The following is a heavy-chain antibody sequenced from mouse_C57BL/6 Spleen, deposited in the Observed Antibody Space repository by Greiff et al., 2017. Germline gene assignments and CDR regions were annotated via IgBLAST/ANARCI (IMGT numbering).Heavy chain of an antibody. D-gene: IGHD1-1*01. CDR2: IDPNSGGT. J-gene: IGHJ2*01. V-gene: IGHV1-72*01. CDR3: ARHITTVVGPFDY. CDR1: GYTFTSYW. Sequence: QVQLQQSGAELVKPGASVKLSCKASGYTFTSYWMHWVKQRPGRGLEWIGRIDPNSGGTKYNEKFKGKATLTVDKPSSTAYMQLSSLTSEDSAVYYCARHITTVVGPFDYWGQGTTLTVSS.